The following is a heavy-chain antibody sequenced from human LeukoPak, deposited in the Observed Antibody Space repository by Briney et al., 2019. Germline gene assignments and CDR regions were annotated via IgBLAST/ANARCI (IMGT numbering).Heavy chain of an antibody. CDR1: GGTFSSYA. CDR2: IIPIFGTA. V-gene: IGHV1-69*13. Sequence: GASVKVSCKASGGTFSSYAISWVRQAPGQGLEWMGGIIPIFGTANYAQKFQGRVTITADESTSTAYMELSSLRSEDTAVYYCARVLSPYLAANVGNPGHGAFDIWGQGTMVTVSS. CDR3: ARVLSPYLAANVGNPGHGAFDI. D-gene: IGHD2/OR15-2a*01. J-gene: IGHJ3*02.